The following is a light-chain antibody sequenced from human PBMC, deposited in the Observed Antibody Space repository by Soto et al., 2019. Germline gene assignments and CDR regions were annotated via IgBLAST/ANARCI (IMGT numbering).Light chain of an antibody. CDR2: AAS. CDR1: QSISKY. CDR3: QQSYSTPPDT. J-gene: IGKJ2*01. V-gene: IGKV1-39*01. Sequence: DIQMTQPPSSLSASVGDRVTITCRASQSISKYLNWYQQKPGQAPNLLIYAASTLQSGVPSRFSGSGSGTDFTLTICSLQPEDFATYYCQQSYSTPPDTFGQGTKLEIK.